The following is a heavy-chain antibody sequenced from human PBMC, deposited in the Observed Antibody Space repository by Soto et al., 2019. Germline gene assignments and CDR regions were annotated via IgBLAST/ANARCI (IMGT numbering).Heavy chain of an antibody. Sequence: GGSLRLSCAASGFTFSSFEFNWVRQAPGKGLEWVSYITGSGSTIYYADSVKGRFTISRDNAKNSLYLQMNSLRVEDTGVYYCARDTSTDIGDFDYWGQGTLVTSPQ. CDR1: GFTFSSFE. CDR2: ITGSGSTI. CDR3: ARDTSTDIGDFDY. V-gene: IGHV3-48*03. J-gene: IGHJ4*02. D-gene: IGHD5-12*01.